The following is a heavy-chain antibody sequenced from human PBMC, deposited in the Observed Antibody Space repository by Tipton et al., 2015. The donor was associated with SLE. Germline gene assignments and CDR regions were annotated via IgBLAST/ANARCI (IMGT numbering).Heavy chain of an antibody. CDR2: IYYSGST. V-gene: IGHV4-59*11. CDR1: GGSISSHY. CDR3: AIVQQRPALDI. J-gene: IGHJ3*02. Sequence: TLSLTCTVSGGSISSHYWSWIRQPPGKGLEWIGYIYYSGSTNYNPSLKSRVTISVDTSKNQFSLKLSSVTAADTAVYYCAIVQQRPALDIGGQGTMVTVSS. D-gene: IGHD6-25*01.